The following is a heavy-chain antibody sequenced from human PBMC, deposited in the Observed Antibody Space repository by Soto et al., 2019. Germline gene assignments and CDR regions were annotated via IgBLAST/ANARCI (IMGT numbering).Heavy chain of an antibody. Sequence: GESLNISCKXSGYSFTSYWIGWVRQMPGKGLEWMGIIYPGDSDTRYSPSFQGQVTISADKSISTAYLQWSSLKASDTAMYYCARLPVTTDYYYGMDVWGQGTTVTVSS. CDR3: ARLPVTTDYYYGMDV. CDR1: GYSFTSYW. V-gene: IGHV5-51*01. D-gene: IGHD4-17*01. CDR2: IYPGDSDT. J-gene: IGHJ6*02.